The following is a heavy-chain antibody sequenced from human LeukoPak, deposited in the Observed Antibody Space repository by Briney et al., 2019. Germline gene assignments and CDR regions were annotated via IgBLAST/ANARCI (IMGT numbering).Heavy chain of an antibody. J-gene: IGHJ5*02. V-gene: IGHV4-61*02. Sequence: NPSETLSLTCTVSGGSISSGSYYWSWIRQPAGKGLEWIGRIYTSGSTNCNPSLKSRVTISVDTSKNQFSLKLSSVTAADTAVYYCARGVDTAPTPNWFDPWGQGTLVTVSS. D-gene: IGHD5-18*01. CDR2: IYTSGST. CDR3: ARGVDTAPTPNWFDP. CDR1: GGSISSGSYY.